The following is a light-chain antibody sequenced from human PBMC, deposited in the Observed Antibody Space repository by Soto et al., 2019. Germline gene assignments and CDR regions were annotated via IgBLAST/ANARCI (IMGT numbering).Light chain of an antibody. Sequence: QAVVTQEPSLTVSPGGTVTLTCGSSTGAVTSGHYPYWFQQKPGQAPRTLIYDTCNKHSWTPARFSGSLLGGKAALTLSGAQPEDEAEYYCILVYSGGVVFGGGTKLTVL. CDR3: ILVYSGGVV. V-gene: IGLV7-46*01. CDR2: DTC. J-gene: IGLJ2*01. CDR1: TGAVTSGHY.